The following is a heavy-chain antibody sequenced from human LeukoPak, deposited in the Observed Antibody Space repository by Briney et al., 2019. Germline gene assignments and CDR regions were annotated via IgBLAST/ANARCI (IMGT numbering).Heavy chain of an antibody. D-gene: IGHD7-27*01. V-gene: IGHV3-30*14. CDR3: ARDANWGSTDY. J-gene: IGHJ4*02. Sequence: GRSLRLSCAASGFTFNTYAMHWVRQAPVKGLEWVAVISYDASNKFYADSVKGRFTISRDNSKNTLYLQMNSLRDEDTAVYYCARDANWGSTDYWGQGTLVIVSS. CDR2: ISYDASNK. CDR1: GFTFNTYA.